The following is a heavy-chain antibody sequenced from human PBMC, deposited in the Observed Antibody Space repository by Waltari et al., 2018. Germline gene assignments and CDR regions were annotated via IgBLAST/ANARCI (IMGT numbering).Heavy chain of an antibody. J-gene: IGHJ6*02. CDR3: ASRVTTRHYYYDYGMDV. Sequence: QVQLQQWGAGLLKPSETLSLTCAVYGGSFSGYYWSWIRHPHGKGLDWIGEINHMGSTNDNPSLKSRVTITVDTSKNQFSLKLSSVTAAETAVYYCASRVTTRHYYYDYGMDVWGQGTTVTVSS. CDR2: INHMGST. CDR1: GGSFSGYY. D-gene: IGHD4-17*01. V-gene: IGHV4-34*01.